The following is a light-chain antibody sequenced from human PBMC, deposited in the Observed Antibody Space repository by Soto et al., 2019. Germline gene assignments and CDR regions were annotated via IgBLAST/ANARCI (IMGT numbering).Light chain of an antibody. CDR3: HQYASSPVYT. CDR1: QSVSSSY. J-gene: IGKJ2*01. V-gene: IGKV3-20*01. CDR2: GAS. Sequence: EIVLTQSPGTLSLSPGERATLSCRASQSVSSSYLAWYQQKPGQAPRLLIYGASSRATGIPDRFSGSGSGTDFTLPISRLEPEDFAVYYCHQYASSPVYTFGQGTKLEIK.